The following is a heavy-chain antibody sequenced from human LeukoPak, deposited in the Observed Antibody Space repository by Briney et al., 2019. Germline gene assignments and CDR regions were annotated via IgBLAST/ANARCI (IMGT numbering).Heavy chain of an antibody. V-gene: IGHV4-59*01. CDR1: GGSISSYY. CDR3: ARALLRKYNWFDP. D-gene: IGHD4-17*01. Sequence: SETLSLTCTVSGGSISSYYWSWIRQPPGKGLEWIGYIYYSGSTNYNPSLKSRVTISVDTSKNQFSLKLSSVTAADTAVYYCARALLRKYNWFDPWGQGTLVTVSS. J-gene: IGHJ5*02. CDR2: IYYSGST.